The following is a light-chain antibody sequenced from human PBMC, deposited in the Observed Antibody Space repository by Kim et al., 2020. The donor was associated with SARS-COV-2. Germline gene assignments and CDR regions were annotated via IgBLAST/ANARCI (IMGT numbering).Light chain of an antibody. CDR2: DDN. Sequence: GKTVTISCTRSSGSIARNYVQWYQQRPGSAPTTVIYDDNQRPSGVPDRFSGSIDSSSNSASLTISGLKTEDEADYYCQSYDSSNVVFGGGTQLTVL. CDR1: SGSIARNY. J-gene: IGLJ2*01. V-gene: IGLV6-57*03. CDR3: QSYDSSNVV.